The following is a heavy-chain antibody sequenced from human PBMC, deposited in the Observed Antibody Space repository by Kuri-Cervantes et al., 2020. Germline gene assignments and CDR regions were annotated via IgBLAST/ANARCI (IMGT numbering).Heavy chain of an antibody. V-gene: IGHV3-30*18. CDR1: GFTFSSYG. D-gene: IGHD7-27*01. CDR2: ISSDGSNK. Sequence: GESLKISCAASGFTFSSYGMHWVRQAPGKGLEWVAFISSDGSNKWFTDSVKGRFTFSRDNSKNTLYLQMDSLRAEDTAVYYCAKDFPLTGTLDYWGQGTLVTVSS. J-gene: IGHJ4*02. CDR3: AKDFPLTGTLDY.